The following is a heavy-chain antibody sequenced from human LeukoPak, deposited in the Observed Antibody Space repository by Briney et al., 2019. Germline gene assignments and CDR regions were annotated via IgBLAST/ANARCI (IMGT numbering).Heavy chain of an antibody. J-gene: IGHJ6*02. Sequence: GASVKVSCKASGYNLINYGISWVRQAPGQGLEWMGWISSYNGDTKYAQKFQGRVTMTTDTSTSTAHMELRSLRSDDTAVYYCARKGEPKSSNLYYYYGMDVWGQGTTVTVSS. CDR3: ARKGEPKSSNLYYYYGMDV. CDR1: GYNLINYG. D-gene: IGHD1-14*01. CDR2: ISSYNGDT. V-gene: IGHV1-18*01.